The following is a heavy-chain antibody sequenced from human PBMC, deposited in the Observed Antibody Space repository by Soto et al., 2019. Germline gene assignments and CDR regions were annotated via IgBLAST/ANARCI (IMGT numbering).Heavy chain of an antibody. CDR1: GDTFTGYA. D-gene: IGHD1-26*01. CDR3: AREGFSGSYYAY. CDR2: SIPIFHTP. V-gene: IGHV1-69*13. J-gene: IGHJ4*02. Sequence: SVKVSCKASGDTFTGYAISWVRQAPGQGLEWVGGSIPIFHTPNYAQKFHGRVTITADESTSTVYMELNSLRSDDSAVYYCAREGFSGSYYAYWGQGTLVTVSS.